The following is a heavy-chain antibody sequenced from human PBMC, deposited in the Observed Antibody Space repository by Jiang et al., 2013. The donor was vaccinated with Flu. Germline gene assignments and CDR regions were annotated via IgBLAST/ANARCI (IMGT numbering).Heavy chain of an antibody. V-gene: IGHV3-74*01. D-gene: IGHD6-19*01. Sequence: WVSRINSDGSSTSYADSVKGRFTISRDNAKNTLYLQMNSLRAEDTAVYYCAREGLAVAGTSFGFYYGMDVWGQGTTVTVSS. J-gene: IGHJ6*02. CDR3: AREGLAVAGTSFGFYYGMDV. CDR2: INSDGSST.